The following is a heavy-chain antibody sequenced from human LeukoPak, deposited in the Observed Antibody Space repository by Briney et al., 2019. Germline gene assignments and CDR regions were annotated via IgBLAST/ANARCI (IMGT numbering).Heavy chain of an antibody. CDR2: IIPILGIA. Sequence: SVKVSCKASGGTFSSYAISWVRQAPGQGLEWMGRIIPILGIANYAQKFQGRVTITADKSTSTAYMELSSLRSEDTAVYYCASHKGYYDSSGYTFDYWGQGTLVTVPS. CDR3: ASHKGYYDSSGYTFDY. J-gene: IGHJ4*02. D-gene: IGHD3-22*01. CDR1: GGTFSSYA. V-gene: IGHV1-69*04.